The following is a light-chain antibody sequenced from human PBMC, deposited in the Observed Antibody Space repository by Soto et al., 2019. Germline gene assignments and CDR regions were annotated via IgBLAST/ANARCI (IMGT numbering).Light chain of an antibody. CDR3: SSYVSGATYV. Sequence: QSVLTQPASVSGSLGQSITISCTGTSSDIGVYNSVSWYQHHPGKVPRLLIFEVSDRPSGVSNRFSGSKSGNTASLTISGLQAEEEADYFCSSYVSGATYVFGPRTKVTVL. CDR1: SSDIGVYNS. V-gene: IGLV2-14*01. J-gene: IGLJ1*01. CDR2: EVS.